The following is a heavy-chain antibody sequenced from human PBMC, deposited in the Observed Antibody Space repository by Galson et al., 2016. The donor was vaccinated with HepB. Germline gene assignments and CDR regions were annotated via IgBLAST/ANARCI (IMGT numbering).Heavy chain of an antibody. J-gene: IGHJ6*02. Sequence: LSLTCTVSGASMRTGDYYWTWIRQPPGKDLELIGYIFYSGSPYYNPSLKSRVSISADMSNKQFSLKLSSVSAADTAVYFCARGGRFYFYGMDVWGQGTTVTVSS. CDR3: ARGGRFYFYGMDV. CDR1: GASMRTGDYY. D-gene: IGHD3-16*01. CDR2: IFYSGSP. V-gene: IGHV4-30-4*01.